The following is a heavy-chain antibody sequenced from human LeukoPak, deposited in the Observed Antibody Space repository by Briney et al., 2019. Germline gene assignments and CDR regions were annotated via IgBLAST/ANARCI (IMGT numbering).Heavy chain of an antibody. J-gene: IGHJ4*02. D-gene: IGHD3-16*01. CDR1: GFTFSGSA. Sequence: GGSLRLSCAASGFTFSGSAMHWVRQASGKGLEWVAVISYDGSNKYYADSVKGRFTISRDNPKTTLYLQMHSLRAEDTAIYYCAKVTGGDMITYGGLDYWGQGTLVTVSS. CDR2: ISYDGSNK. V-gene: IGHV3-30-3*01. CDR3: AKVTGGDMITYGGLDY.